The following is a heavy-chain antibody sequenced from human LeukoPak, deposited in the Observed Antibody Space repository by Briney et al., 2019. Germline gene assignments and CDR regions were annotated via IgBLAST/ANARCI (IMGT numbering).Heavy chain of an antibody. J-gene: IGHJ4*02. CDR2: IYHSATP. D-gene: IGHD5-24*01. CDR1: GYSISSGYY. Sequence: PSEXLSLTCAVSGYSISSGYYWGWIRQPPGKGLEWIGSIYHSATPSYTPSLKRRVPISVATSKTQFSLKLSSVTAADTAVYYCARLGGDGYNRDFDYWGQGTLVTVSS. CDR3: ARLGGDGYNRDFDY. V-gene: IGHV4-38-2*01.